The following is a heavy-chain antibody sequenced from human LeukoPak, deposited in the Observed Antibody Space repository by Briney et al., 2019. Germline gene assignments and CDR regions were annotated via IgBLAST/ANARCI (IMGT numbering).Heavy chain of an antibody. V-gene: IGHV1-24*01. D-gene: IGHD4-17*01. CDR1: GYTLTEVS. J-gene: IGHJ4*02. Sequence: ASVKVSCRISGYTLTEVSMHWVRQAPGKGLEWMGGFAPGDGETIYAQNFQGRLIVTEDTSTDTAYMELSSLISEDTAVYYCATEIVGYGDVHYLDSWGQGTLVTVSS. CDR3: ATEIVGYGDVHYLDS. CDR2: FAPGDGET.